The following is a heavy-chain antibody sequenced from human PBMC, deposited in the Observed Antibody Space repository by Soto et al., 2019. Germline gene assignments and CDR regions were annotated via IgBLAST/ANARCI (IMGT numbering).Heavy chain of an antibody. V-gene: IGHV4-4*02. Sequence: PSETLSLTCAVSGGSISSTXWWSWVRQPPGKGLEWIGEIYHSGIINYSPSLQSRVTISVDKSQNHFSMKLTSVTAADTAVYYCARDKITGLFDYWGQGTLVTVSS. CDR1: GGSISSTXW. J-gene: IGHJ4*02. D-gene: IGHD2-8*02. CDR2: IYHSGII. CDR3: ARDKITGLFDY.